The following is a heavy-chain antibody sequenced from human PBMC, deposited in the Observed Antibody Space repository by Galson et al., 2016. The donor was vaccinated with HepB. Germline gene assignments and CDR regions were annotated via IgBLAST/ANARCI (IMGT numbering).Heavy chain of an antibody. CDR3: ARYRVLNITSKFYYFMDV. Sequence: SLRLSCAASGLTFSRSTMNWVRQAPGKGLEWVSSISGTGAYIYYADSVKGRFTISKDNAKSSVDLHMNSLRAEDTALYYCARYRVLNITSKFYYFMDVWGKGTTVTVSS. J-gene: IGHJ6*03. CDR2: ISGTGAYI. V-gene: IGHV3-21*01. CDR1: GLTFSRST. D-gene: IGHD3-16*02.